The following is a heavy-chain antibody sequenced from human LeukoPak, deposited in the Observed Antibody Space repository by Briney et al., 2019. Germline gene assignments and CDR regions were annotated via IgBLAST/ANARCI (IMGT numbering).Heavy chain of an antibody. V-gene: IGHV3-21*01. Sequence: PGGSLRLSCAASGFTFSSYSMNWVRQAPGKGLEWVSSISSSSSYIYYADSVKGRFTISRDNAKNSLYLQMNSLRAEDTAVYYCARARGMDYYMDVWGKGTTVTVSS. CDR3: ARARGMDYYMDV. CDR1: GFTFSSYS. J-gene: IGHJ6*03. CDR2: ISSSSSYI. D-gene: IGHD6-13*01.